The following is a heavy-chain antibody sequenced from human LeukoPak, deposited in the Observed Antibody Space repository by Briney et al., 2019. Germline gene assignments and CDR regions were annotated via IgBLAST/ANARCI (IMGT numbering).Heavy chain of an antibody. D-gene: IGHD4-11*01. V-gene: IGHV3-23*01. Sequence: PGGSLRLSCAASGFTFSSYAMSWVRQAPGKGLEWVSVISTSGGTTYYADSVKGRFSISRDNSKNTLYLQMNSLRAEDTAEYFCAKAIRNTYYYGMDVWGQGTTVTVSS. CDR3: AKAIRNTYYYGMDV. J-gene: IGHJ6*02. CDR1: GFTFSSYA. CDR2: ISTSGGTT.